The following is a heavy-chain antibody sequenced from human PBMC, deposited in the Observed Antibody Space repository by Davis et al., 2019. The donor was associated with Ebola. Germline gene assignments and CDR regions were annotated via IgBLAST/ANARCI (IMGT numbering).Heavy chain of an antibody. CDR3: ARGEYDYIWGSYHYRGFDY. CDR2: IKQDGSEK. D-gene: IGHD3-16*02. CDR1: GFTFSSYW. V-gene: IGHV3-7*01. Sequence: PGGSLRLSCAASGFTFSSYWMSWVRQAPGKGLEWVANIKQDGSEKYYVDSVKGRFTISRDNAKNSLYLQMNSLRAEDTAVYYCARGEYDYIWGSYHYRGFDYWGQGTLVTVSS. J-gene: IGHJ4*02.